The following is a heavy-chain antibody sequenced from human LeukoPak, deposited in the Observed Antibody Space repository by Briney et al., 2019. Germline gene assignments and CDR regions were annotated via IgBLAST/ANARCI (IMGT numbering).Heavy chain of an antibody. J-gene: IGHJ4*02. CDR2: IYYSGST. CDR1: GASISSYY. CDR3: ARVRGYQPLLDYFDY. Sequence: SETLSLTCTVSGASISSYYWTWLRQPPGKGLEWIGYIYYSGSTNYNPSLKSRVTISVDTSKNQFSLKLSSVTAADTAVYYCARVRGYQPLLDYFDYWGQGTLVTVSS. D-gene: IGHD2-2*01. V-gene: IGHV4-59*01.